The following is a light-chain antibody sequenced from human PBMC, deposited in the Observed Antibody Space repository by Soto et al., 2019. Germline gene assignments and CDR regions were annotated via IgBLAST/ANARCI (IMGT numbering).Light chain of an antibody. Sequence: QSALTQPASVSGSPGQSITISCTGTSSDVGSYKYVSWYQQHPGQAPKLMIYDVSYRPSGVSDRFSGSKSGNTASLTISGLRAEDEADYYCNSYTGTSALVFGTGTKLTVL. CDR1: SSDVGSYKY. CDR3: NSYTGTSALV. CDR2: DVS. V-gene: IGLV2-14*01. J-gene: IGLJ1*01.